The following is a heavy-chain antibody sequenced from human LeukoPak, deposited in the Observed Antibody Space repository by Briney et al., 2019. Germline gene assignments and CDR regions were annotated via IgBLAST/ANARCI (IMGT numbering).Heavy chain of an antibody. V-gene: IGHV1-69*13. J-gene: IGHJ4*02. CDR1: GGTFSSYA. CDR3: ARDQRVVGATTVYYYFDY. CDR2: IIPIFGTA. D-gene: IGHD1-26*01. Sequence: SVKVSCKASGGTFSSYAISWVRLAPGQGLEWMGGIIPIFGTANYAQKFQGRVTITADESTSTAYMELSSLRSEDTAVYYCARDQRVVGATTVYYYFDYWGQGTLVTVSS.